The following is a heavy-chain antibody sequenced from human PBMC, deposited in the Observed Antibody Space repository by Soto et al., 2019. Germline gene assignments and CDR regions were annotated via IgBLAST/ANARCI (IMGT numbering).Heavy chain of an antibody. J-gene: IGHJ4*02. V-gene: IGHV1-69*13. CDR3: ARVGYYDSSGYYQFDY. CDR2: IIPIFGTA. CDR1: GGTFSSYA. Sequence: ASVKVSCKASGGTFSSYAISWVRQAPGQGLEWMGGIIPIFGTANYAQKFQGRVTITADESTSTAYKELSSLRSEDTAVYYCARVGYYDSSGYYQFDYWGQGTLVTVSS. D-gene: IGHD3-22*01.